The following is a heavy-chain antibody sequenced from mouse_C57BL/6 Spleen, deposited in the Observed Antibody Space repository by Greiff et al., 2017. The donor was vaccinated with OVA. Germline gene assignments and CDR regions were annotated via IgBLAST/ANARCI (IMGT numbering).Heavy chain of an antibody. CDR2: IHPNSGST. CDR1: GYTFTSYW. V-gene: IGHV1-64*01. CDR3: ARDRYYLIAY. J-gene: IGHJ3*01. Sequence: QVQLKQPGAELVKPGASVTLSCKASGYTFTSYWMHWVRQRPGQGLEWIGMIHPNSGSTNYNEKLKSKATLTVAKSSSTAYMQLSSLTSEDSAVYYCARDRYYLIAYWGQGTLVTVAA. D-gene: IGHD2-3*01.